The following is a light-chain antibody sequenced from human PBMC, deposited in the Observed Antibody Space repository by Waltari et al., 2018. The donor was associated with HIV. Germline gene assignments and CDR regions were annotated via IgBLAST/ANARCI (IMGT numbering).Light chain of an antibody. Sequence: QSALTQPRSVSGSPGQSVTISCTGTSSDIGYFDYVSWYQQYPGQAPPVIIYEVSQRPSGVPDRFTASKSGITASLTISGLQDEDEADYYCCSYAGTYTYVFGTGTTVTVL. V-gene: IGLV2-11*01. CDR1: SSDIGYFDY. J-gene: IGLJ1*01. CDR2: EVS. CDR3: CSYAGTYTYV.